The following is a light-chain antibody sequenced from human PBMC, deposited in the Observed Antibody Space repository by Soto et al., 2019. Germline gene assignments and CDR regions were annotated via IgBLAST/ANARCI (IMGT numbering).Light chain of an antibody. CDR2: DVS. J-gene: IGLJ1*01. Sequence: QSVLTQPRSVSGSPGQSVTISCTGTSSDVGGYNYVSWYQQHPGKAPKLMIYDVSKRPSGVPDRFSGSKSGNTASLTISGLRADDEADYYCCSYAGSYFYVFGTGTKLTVL. CDR1: SSDVGGYNY. CDR3: CSYAGSYFYV. V-gene: IGLV2-11*01.